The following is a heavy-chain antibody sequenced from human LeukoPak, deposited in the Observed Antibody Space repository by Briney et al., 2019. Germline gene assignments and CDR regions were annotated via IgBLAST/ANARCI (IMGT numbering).Heavy chain of an antibody. D-gene: IGHD2-2*01. J-gene: IGHJ4*02. CDR3: ARDGGYCSSTNCHLDY. Sequence: GGSLRPSCAASGFTFSSYSMNWVRQAPGKGLEWVSYISSSSSTIYYADSVKGRFIISRDNAKKSLYLHMNSLRDEDTAVYYCARDGGYCSSTNCHLDYWGQGTLVTVSS. CDR1: GFTFSSYS. V-gene: IGHV3-48*02. CDR2: ISSSSSTI.